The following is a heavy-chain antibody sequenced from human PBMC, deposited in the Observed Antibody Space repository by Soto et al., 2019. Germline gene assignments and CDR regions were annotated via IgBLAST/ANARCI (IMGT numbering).Heavy chain of an antibody. V-gene: IGHV4-39*01. D-gene: IGHD2-15*01. J-gene: IGHJ4*02. CDR1: GGSITTTKYF. CDR3: ASLQVPGSFDY. Sequence: QLQLQESGPGLVKPSETLSLTCSVSGGSITTTKYFWSWVRQTPGKGLEWIANIFYTGSPYNPPSLRSRATISVDTSKNQFSLKLSSVTAADTAMYYCASLQVPGSFDYWGQGILVTVSP. CDR2: IFYTGSP.